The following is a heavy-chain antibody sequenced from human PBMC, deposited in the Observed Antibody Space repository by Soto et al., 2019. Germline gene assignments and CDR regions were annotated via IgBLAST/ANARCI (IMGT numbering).Heavy chain of an antibody. J-gene: IGHJ4*02. Sequence: QVQLVQSGAEVKKPGASVQISCLPSGYTFSRYNIHWVRQAPGQGPEWMGIINPSDGTTRYAQKFQNRVTLTRDTSTRTVYLQLNRLRSEDTALYYCARDLQPYHSSGYDPAYWGQGTLVTVSS. V-gene: IGHV1-46*01. CDR1: GYTFSRYN. CDR2: INPSDGTT. CDR3: ARDLQPYHSSGYDPAY. D-gene: IGHD3-22*01.